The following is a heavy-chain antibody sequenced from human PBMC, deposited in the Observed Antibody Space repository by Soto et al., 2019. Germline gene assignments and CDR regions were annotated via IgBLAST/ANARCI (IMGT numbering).Heavy chain of an antibody. J-gene: IGHJ4*02. D-gene: IGHD2-15*01. Sequence: QITLKESGPALVKPTQTLTLTCTFSGFSLSTSEVGVGWIRQPPGKALEWLAIIYWDNSKLYNPSLKSRLTITKDTSENQVVLIMTNMGPVDTGTYHCAHRTSGGGLFDYWGQGTLVTVSS. CDR3: AHRTSGGGLFDY. CDR2: IYWDNSK. CDR1: GFSLSTSEVG. V-gene: IGHV2-5*02.